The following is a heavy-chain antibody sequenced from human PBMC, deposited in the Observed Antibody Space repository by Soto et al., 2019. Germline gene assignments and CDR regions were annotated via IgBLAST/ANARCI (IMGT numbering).Heavy chain of an antibody. Sequence: QVQLVQSGAEVKKPGASVKVSCKPSGYPFTSYHVNWVRQAPGQGLEWMGWMNPDSGSTYDALKFQGRHTMTKTTSMSTAYLELLSLTAEDTAIYYCARGRFISKGYDSGWYIDHRGQGTQVIVSS. D-gene: IGHD6-19*01. CDR1: GYPFTSYH. CDR2: MNPDSGST. J-gene: IGHJ5*02. CDR3: ARGRFISKGYDSGWYIDH. V-gene: IGHV1-8*01.